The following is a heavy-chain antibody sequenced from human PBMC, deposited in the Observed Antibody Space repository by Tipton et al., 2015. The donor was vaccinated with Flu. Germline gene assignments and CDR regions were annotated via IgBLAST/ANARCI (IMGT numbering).Heavy chain of an antibody. Sequence: TLSLTCSVSGYSIRSAYYWGWVRRPPGKGLEWIGTIYHSGTTYYNPSLKSRLTISVDTSKNQFSLRLSSVTAAVTAVYYCARERSSGLDYWGQGTLVTVSS. CDR2: IYHSGTT. V-gene: IGHV4-38-2*02. D-gene: IGHD3-22*01. CDR3: ARERSSGLDY. J-gene: IGHJ4*02. CDR1: GYSIRSAYY.